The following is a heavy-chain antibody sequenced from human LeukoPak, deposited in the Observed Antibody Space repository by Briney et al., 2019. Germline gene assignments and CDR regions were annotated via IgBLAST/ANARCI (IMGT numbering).Heavy chain of an antibody. Sequence: SVKVSCKASGGTFSNYAISWVRQAPGQGLEWMGGIIPIFGTANYAQKFQGRVTITADESTSTAYMELSSLRSEDTAVYYCARDGPRYYDILTGYSAYYFDYWGQGTLVTVSS. CDR3: ARDGPRYYDILTGYSAYYFDY. J-gene: IGHJ4*02. V-gene: IGHV1-69*13. D-gene: IGHD3-9*01. CDR2: IIPIFGTA. CDR1: GGTFSNYA.